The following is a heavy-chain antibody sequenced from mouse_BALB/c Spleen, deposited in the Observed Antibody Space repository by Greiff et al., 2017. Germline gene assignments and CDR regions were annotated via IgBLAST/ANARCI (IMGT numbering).Heavy chain of an antibody. CDR3: ARQLGYYYAMDY. V-gene: IGHV2-2*02. J-gene: IGHJ4*01. CDR1: GFSLTSYG. Sequence: QVQLKQSGPGLVQPSQSLSITCTVSGFSLTSYGVHWVRQSPGKGLEWLGVIWSGGSTDYNAAFISRLSISKDNSKSQVFFKMNSLQANDTAIYYCARQLGYYYAMDYWGQGTSVTVSS. CDR2: IWSGGST. D-gene: IGHD4-1*02.